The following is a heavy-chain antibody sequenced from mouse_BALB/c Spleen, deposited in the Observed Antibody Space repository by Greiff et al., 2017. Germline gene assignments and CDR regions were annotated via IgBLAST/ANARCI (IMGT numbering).Heavy chain of an antibody. Sequence: VQLQQSGAELVKPGASVKLSCTASGFNIKDTYMHWVKQRPEQGLEWIGRIDPANGNTKYDPKFQGKATITADTSSNTAYLQLSSLTSEDTAVYYCAIYYCYDYAMDYWGQGTSVTVSS. CDR1: GFNIKDTY. V-gene: IGHV14-3*02. CDR3: AIYYCYDYAMDY. D-gene: IGHD2-2*01. CDR2: IDPANGNT. J-gene: IGHJ4*01.